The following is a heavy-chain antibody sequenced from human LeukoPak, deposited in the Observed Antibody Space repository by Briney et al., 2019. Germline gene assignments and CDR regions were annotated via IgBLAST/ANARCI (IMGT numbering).Heavy chain of an antibody. D-gene: IGHD2-21*01. CDR1: GFTFSDYY. Sequence: PGGSLRLSCAASGFTFSDYYMSWVRQAPGKGLEWVSAISGSGDATKYADSVKGQFTISRDNFKNTVSLQMINLRAEDTAVYFCAKSDCGSDGCKLLNYWGQGILVTVSS. CDR3: AKSDCGSDGCKLLNY. J-gene: IGHJ4*02. V-gene: IGHV3-23*01. CDR2: ISGSGDAT.